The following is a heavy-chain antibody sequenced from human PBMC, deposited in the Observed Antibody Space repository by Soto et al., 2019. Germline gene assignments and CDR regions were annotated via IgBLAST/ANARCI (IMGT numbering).Heavy chain of an antibody. D-gene: IGHD3-3*01. Sequence: ASVKVSCKVSGYTLTELSMHWVRQAPGKGLEWMGGFDPEDGETIYAQKFQGRVTMTEDTSTDTAYMELSSLRSEDTAVYYCATDDPTYYDFWSGPPMDVWGQGTMVTVSS. CDR3: ATDDPTYYDFWSGPPMDV. CDR1: GYTLTELS. J-gene: IGHJ6*02. CDR2: FDPEDGET. V-gene: IGHV1-24*01.